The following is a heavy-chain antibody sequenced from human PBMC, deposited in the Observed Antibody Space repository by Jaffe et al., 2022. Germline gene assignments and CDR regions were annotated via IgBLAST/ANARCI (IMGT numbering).Heavy chain of an antibody. CDR1: GGSFSGYY. J-gene: IGHJ4*02. CDR3: ARGPPRGYSYGPMWRYFDY. D-gene: IGHD5-18*01. CDR2: INHSGST. V-gene: IGHV4-34*01. Sequence: QVQLQQWGAGLLKPSETLSLTCAVYGGSFSGYYWSWIRQPPGKGLEWIGEINHSGSTNYNPSLKSRVTISVDTSKNQFSLKLSSVTAADTAVYYCARGPPRGYSYGPMWRYFDYWGQGTLVTVSS.